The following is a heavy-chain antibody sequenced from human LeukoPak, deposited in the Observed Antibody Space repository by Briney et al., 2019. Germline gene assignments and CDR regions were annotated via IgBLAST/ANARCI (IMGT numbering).Heavy chain of an antibody. J-gene: IGHJ6*02. D-gene: IGHD3-10*01. CDR2: IYTSGST. Sequence: MTSETLSLTCTVSGGSISSYYWSWIRQPAGKGLEWIGRIYTSGSTNYNPSLKSRVTMSVDTSKNQFSLKLSSVTAADTAVYYCARLPALWELFSTPYYYYGMDVWGQGTTVTVSS. CDR1: GGSISSYY. V-gene: IGHV4-4*07. CDR3: ARLPALWELFSTPYYYYGMDV.